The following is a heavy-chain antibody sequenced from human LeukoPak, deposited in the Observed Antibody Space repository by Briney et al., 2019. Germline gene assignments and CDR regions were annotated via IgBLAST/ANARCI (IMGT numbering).Heavy chain of an antibody. CDR2: INPNSGGT. V-gene: IGHV1-2*02. CDR1: GYTFTDYY. Sequence: ASVKVSCKTSGYTFTDYYMHWVRQAPGQGLEWMGWINPNSGGTNYAQKFQGRVTMTRDTSISTAYMELSRLRSDDTAVYYCAREGAAARGFDPWGQGTLVTVSS. D-gene: IGHD6-13*01. CDR3: AREGAAARGFDP. J-gene: IGHJ5*02.